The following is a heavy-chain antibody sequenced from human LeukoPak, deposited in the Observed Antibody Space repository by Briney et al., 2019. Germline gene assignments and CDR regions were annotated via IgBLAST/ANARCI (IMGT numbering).Heavy chain of an antibody. J-gene: IGHJ6*03. Sequence: SVKVSCKASGGTFSSYAISWVRQAPGQGLEWMGGIIPIFGTANYAQKFQGRVTITTDESTSTAYMELSSLRPEDTAVYYCARSFGVVISKIPPSYYYYYMDIWGKGTTVTVSS. V-gene: IGHV1-69*05. D-gene: IGHD3-3*01. CDR2: IIPIFGTA. CDR1: GGTFSSYA. CDR3: ARSFGVVISKIPPSYYYYYMDI.